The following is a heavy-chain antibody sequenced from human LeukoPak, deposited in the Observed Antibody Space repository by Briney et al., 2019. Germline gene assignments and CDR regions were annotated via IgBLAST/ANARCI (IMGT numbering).Heavy chain of an antibody. CDR2: IYYSGST. CDR1: GGSISSSSYY. Sequence: SETLSLTCTVSGGSISSSSYYWGWIRQPPGKGLEWIGSIYYSGSTYYNPSLKSRVTISVDTSKNQFSLKLSSVTAADTAVYYCARQLVSSTPISFDYWGQGTLVTVSS. V-gene: IGHV4-39*07. D-gene: IGHD6-13*01. CDR3: ARQLVSSTPISFDY. J-gene: IGHJ4*02.